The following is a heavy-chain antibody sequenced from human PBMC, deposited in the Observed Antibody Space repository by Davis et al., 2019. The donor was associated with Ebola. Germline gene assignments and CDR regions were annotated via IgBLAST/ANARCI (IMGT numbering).Heavy chain of an antibody. CDR2: IKQDGSEK. Sequence: GESLKISCAASGFTFSSYWMSWVRQAPGKGLEWVANIKQDGSEKYYVDSVKGRFTISRDNSKNTLYLQMNSLRADDTAVYYCAKGLGASDWYASDYWGQRALVTVSS. J-gene: IGHJ4*02. CDR1: GFTFSSYW. D-gene: IGHD6-19*01. CDR3: AKGLGASDWYASDY. V-gene: IGHV3-7*03.